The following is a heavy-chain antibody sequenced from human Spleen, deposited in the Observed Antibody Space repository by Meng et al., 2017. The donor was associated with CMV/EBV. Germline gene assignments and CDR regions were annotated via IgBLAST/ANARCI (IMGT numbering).Heavy chain of an antibody. J-gene: IGHJ4*02. CDR3: ARRPFFCSTTSCYLDY. CDR2: IDSSVGNT. V-gene: IGHV3-23*01. D-gene: IGHD2-2*01. CDR1: GFIFSSYA. Sequence: GESLKISCAASGFIFSSYAMTWVRQAPGKGLEWVSTIDSSVGNTYYADSVRGRFTISRDNSKNTLYLQMNSLRAEDTAVYYCARRPFFCSTTSCYLDYWGQGTLVTVSS.